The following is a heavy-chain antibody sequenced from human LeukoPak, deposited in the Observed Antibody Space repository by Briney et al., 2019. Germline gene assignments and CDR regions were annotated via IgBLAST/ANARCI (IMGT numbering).Heavy chain of an antibody. V-gene: IGHV3-23*01. CDR1: GFTFGSYA. CDR2: ISGSGGST. CDR3: AKDCTSTNCYVDY. J-gene: IGHJ4*02. D-gene: IGHD2-2*01. Sequence: PGGSLRLSCAASGFTFGSYAMSWVRQAPGKGLEWVSAISGSGGSTYYADSVKGRFTISRDNSKSTLYLQMNSLGAEDTALYYCAKDCTSTNCYVDYWGQGTLVTVSS.